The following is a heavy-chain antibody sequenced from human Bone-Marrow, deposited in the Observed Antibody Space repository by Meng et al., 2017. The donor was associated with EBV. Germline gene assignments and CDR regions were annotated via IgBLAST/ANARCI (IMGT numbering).Heavy chain of an antibody. Sequence: EVQLLVSGGGLVQPGESLRLSCAASGFAFNNYAMTWVRQAPGKGLEWVSGINWNGGSTGYADSVKGRFTISRDNAKNSLYLQMNSLRAEDTALYHCAREWYSSSWYGAFDIWGQGTMVTVSS. V-gene: IGHV3-20*01. D-gene: IGHD6-13*01. CDR2: INWNGGST. J-gene: IGHJ3*02. CDR1: GFAFNNYA. CDR3: AREWYSSSWYGAFDI.